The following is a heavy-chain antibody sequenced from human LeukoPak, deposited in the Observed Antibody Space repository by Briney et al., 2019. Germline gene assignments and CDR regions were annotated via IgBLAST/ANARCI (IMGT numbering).Heavy chain of an antibody. Sequence: GGSLRLSCAASGFTIRSYSMNWVRQSPGKGLEWVSYISSSSSTIYYADSVKGRFTISRDNAKNSVYLQMNSLRAEDTAVYYCAREGVDGVTANHYDYWGQGSLVTVSS. J-gene: IGHJ4*02. V-gene: IGHV3-48*04. CDR3: AREGVDGVTANHYDY. CDR1: GFTIRSYS. CDR2: ISSSSSTI. D-gene: IGHD3-10*01.